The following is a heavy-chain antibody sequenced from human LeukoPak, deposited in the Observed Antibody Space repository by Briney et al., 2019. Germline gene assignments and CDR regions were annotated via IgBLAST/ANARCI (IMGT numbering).Heavy chain of an antibody. D-gene: IGHD5-18*01. CDR1: GFTFSSYS. V-gene: IGHV3-21*04. CDR2: ISSSSSYI. CDR3: AKGPRGYSYGYGFADY. J-gene: IGHJ4*02. Sequence: GGSLRLSCAASGFTFSSYSMNWVRQAPGKGLEWVSCISSSSSYIYYADSVKGRFTISRDNAKNSLYLQMNSLRAEDTALYYCAKGPRGYSYGYGFADYWGQGTLVTVSS.